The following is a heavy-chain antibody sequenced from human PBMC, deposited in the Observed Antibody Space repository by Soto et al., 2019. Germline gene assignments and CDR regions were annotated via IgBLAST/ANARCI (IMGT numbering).Heavy chain of an antibody. CDR1: GGTFSSYA. D-gene: IGHD2-15*01. Sequence: GASVKVSCKASGGTFSSYAISWVRQAPGQGLEWMGGIIPIFGTANYAQKFQGRVTITADESTSTAYMELSSLRSEDTAVYYCAGLLHDCSGGSCYSGEDGMDVWGQGTTVTVSS. CDR3: AGLLHDCSGGSCYSGEDGMDV. J-gene: IGHJ6*02. CDR2: IIPIFGTA. V-gene: IGHV1-69*13.